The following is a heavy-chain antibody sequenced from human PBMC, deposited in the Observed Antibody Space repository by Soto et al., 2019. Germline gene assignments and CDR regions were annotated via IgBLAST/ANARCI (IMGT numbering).Heavy chain of an antibody. V-gene: IGHV3-7*01. Sequence: GGSLRLSCAASGFTFGQHPMTWVRQAPGKGLEWVAYINHDGSSISYVDSVKGRFTISRDNAKNSLYLQMNCLRVDDTALYYCARDQDWALDYWGQGVTVGTVAS. CDR2: INHDGSSI. D-gene: IGHD2-21*01. J-gene: IGHJ4*02. CDR1: GFTFGQHP. CDR3: ARDQDWALDY.